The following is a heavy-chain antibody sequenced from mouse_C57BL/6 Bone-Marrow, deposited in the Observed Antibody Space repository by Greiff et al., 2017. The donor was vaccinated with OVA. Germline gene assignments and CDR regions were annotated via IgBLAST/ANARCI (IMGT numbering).Heavy chain of an antibody. V-gene: IGHV1-72*01. J-gene: IGHJ1*03. CDR3: ASPYYYGSSSSYWYFDV. D-gene: IGHD1-1*01. CDR1: GYTFTSYW. CDR2: IDPNSGGT. Sequence: QVQLQQPGAELVKPGASVKLSCKASGYTFTSYWMHWVKQRPGRGLEWIGRIDPNSGGTKYNEKFKSKATLTVDKPSGTAYMQLSSLTSEDSAVYYCASPYYYGSSSSYWYFDVWGTGTTVTVSS.